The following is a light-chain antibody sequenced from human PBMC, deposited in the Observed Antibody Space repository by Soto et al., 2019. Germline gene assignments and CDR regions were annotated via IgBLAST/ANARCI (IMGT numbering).Light chain of an antibody. Sequence: DIEMTQSPSTLSASVGDRVTITCRASQSISSWLAWYQQKPGKAPKLLIYKASSLESGLPSRFSGSGSGTAVTLTISRLQPDDFATYYCYQYNSYCPYTFGQGTKLEIK. V-gene: IGKV1-5*03. CDR2: KAS. J-gene: IGKJ2*01. CDR1: QSISSW. CDR3: YQYNSYCPYT.